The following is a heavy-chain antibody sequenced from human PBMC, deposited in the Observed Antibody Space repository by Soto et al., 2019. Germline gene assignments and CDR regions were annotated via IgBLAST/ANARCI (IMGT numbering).Heavy chain of an antibody. CDR2: IKTDGSTT. Sequence: EVQLVESGGGLVQPGGSLRLSCAASAFTFSNYWMHWVRQAPGKGLVWVSRIKTDGSTTTYADSVKGRFTISRDNTKNTLYLQMNSLIAEDTALYYCARGRAAAGFDFWGQGTLVTVSS. CDR1: AFTFSNYW. D-gene: IGHD6-13*01. CDR3: ARGRAAAGFDF. V-gene: IGHV3-74*01. J-gene: IGHJ4*02.